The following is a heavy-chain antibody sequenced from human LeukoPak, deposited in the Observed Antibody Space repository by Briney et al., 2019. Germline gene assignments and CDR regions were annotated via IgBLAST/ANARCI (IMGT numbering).Heavy chain of an antibody. CDR3: ASLGSSSWYLSPG. CDR1: GGSISSSSYY. D-gene: IGHD6-13*01. Sequence: PSETLSLTCTVSGGSISSSSYYWGWIRQPPGKGLEWIGSIYYSGSTYYNPSLKSRVTISVDTSKNQFSLKLSSVTAADTAVYYCASLGSSSWYLSPGWGQGTLVTVSS. V-gene: IGHV4-39*07. J-gene: IGHJ4*02. CDR2: IYYSGST.